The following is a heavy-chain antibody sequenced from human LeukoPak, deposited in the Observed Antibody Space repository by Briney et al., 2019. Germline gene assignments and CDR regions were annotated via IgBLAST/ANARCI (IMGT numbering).Heavy chain of an antibody. V-gene: IGHV3-48*04. CDR1: GFTFSSYS. Sequence: PGGSLRLSCAASGFTFSSYSMNWVRQAPGKGLEWVSYISSSSSTIYYADSVKGRFTISRDNAKNSLYLQINSLRAEDTAVYYCARDEAVSYYDSRYYFDYWGQGTLVTVSS. J-gene: IGHJ4*02. CDR3: ARDEAVSYYDSRYYFDY. D-gene: IGHD3-22*01. CDR2: ISSSSSTI.